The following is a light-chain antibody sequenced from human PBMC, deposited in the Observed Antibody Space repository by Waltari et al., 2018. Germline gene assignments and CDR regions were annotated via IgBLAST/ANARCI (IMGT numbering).Light chain of an antibody. CDR3: QQYNNWPRT. V-gene: IGKV3-15*01. CDR1: QSVSSN. Sequence: EIVMTQSPATLSVSPGERATLSCRASQSVSSNLAWYQQKSGQAPRLLIYGASTRAPGIPARFSGSGSGTEFSLTISSLQSEDFAVYHCQQYNNWPRTFGQGTKVEIK. CDR2: GAS. J-gene: IGKJ1*01.